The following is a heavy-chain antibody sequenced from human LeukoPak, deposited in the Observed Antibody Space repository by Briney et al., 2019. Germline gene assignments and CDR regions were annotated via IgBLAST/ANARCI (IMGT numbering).Heavy chain of an antibody. CDR1: GGSISSYY. CDR3: ARDPFVYGMDV. J-gene: IGHJ6*02. CDR2: IYTGGST. Sequence: PSETLSLTCTVSGGSISSYYWSWIRQPAGKGLEWIGRIYTGGSTNYNPSLKSRVTMPVDTSKNQFSLKLSSVTAADTAVYYCARDPFVYGMDVWGQGTTVTVSS. V-gene: IGHV4-4*07.